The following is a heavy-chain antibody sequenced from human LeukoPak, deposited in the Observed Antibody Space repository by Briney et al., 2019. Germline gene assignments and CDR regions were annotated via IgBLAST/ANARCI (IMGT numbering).Heavy chain of an antibody. Sequence: PGGSLRLSCAATGFTFSNVWMSWVRQAPGKGLEWVGRIKSTTSGGTTDYAAPVKGRFSISRDDSKNMLYLQMNSLKTDETAVYHCATYNRKDAFDFWGRGTMVTVSS. D-gene: IGHD1-1*01. V-gene: IGHV3-15*01. CDR2: IKSTTSGGTT. CDR1: GFTFSNVW. CDR3: ATYNRKDAFDF. J-gene: IGHJ3*01.